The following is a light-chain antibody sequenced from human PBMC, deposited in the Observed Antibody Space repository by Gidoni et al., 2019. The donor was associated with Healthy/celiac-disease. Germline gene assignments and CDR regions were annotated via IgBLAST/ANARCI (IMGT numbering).Light chain of an antibody. CDR2: GAS. CDR3: QQYGSSPWT. Sequence: EIVLTQSPGTLSLSPGERATRSCRASQSVSSSYLAWYQQKPGQAPRLLIYGASSRSTGIPDRFSGSGSGTDFTLTISRLEPEAFAVYYCQQYGSSPWTFGQGTKVEIK. J-gene: IGKJ1*01. V-gene: IGKV3-20*01. CDR1: QSVSSSY.